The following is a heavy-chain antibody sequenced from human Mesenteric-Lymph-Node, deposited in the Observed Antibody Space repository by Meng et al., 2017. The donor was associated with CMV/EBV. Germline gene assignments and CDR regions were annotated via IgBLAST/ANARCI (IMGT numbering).Heavy chain of an antibody. Sequence: SETLSLTCTVSGGSISSYYWTWIRQPPGKGLEWIGYVFYSGSTNYNPSLKSRVTISVDTSKNQFSLKLSSVTAADTAVYYCARVEDAYNYYIDYRGQGTRVTVSS. D-gene: IGHD1-1*01. CDR2: VFYSGST. CDR1: GGSISSYY. J-gene: IGHJ4*02. CDR3: ARVEDAYNYYIDY. V-gene: IGHV4-59*01.